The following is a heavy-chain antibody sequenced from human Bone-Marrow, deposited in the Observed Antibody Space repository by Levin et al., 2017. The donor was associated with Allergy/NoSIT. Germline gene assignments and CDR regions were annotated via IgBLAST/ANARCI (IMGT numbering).Heavy chain of an antibody. CDR1: GYSFTNYY. CDR2: INPSGGST. D-gene: IGHD3-16*01. V-gene: IGHV1-46*01. CDR3: AGGNRGISVLGCDY. Sequence: GESLKISCKASGYSFTNYYMHWVRQAPGQGLEWMGVINPSGGSTSYAQKFQGRVTVTSDTSTSTVFMELSGLRSEDTAVYYCAGGNRGISVLGCDYWGQGTLVTVSS. J-gene: IGHJ4*02.